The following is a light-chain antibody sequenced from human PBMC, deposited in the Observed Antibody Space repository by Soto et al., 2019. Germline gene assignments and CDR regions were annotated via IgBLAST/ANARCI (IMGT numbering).Light chain of an antibody. CDR3: QQYGSSPPLT. CDR1: QSVSSSY. CDR2: GAS. J-gene: IGKJ4*01. Sequence: EIVLTQSPGTLPLSPGERANLSCRASQSVSSSYLAWYQQKPGQAPRLLIYGASSRATGIPDRFSGSGSGTDFTLTNSRLEPEDFAVYYCQQYGSSPPLTFGGGTKVEIK. V-gene: IGKV3-20*01.